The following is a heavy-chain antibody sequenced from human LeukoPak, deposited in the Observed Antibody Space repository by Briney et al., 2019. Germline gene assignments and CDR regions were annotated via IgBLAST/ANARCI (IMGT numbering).Heavy chain of an antibody. Sequence: PSETLSLTCAVSGGSFSGYYWSWIRQPPGKGLEWIGETNHSGSTNYNPSLKSRVTISVDTSKNQSSLKLSSVTAADTTVYYCASLPNYYDSSEDYGGQGTLVTVSS. V-gene: IGHV4-34*01. CDR3: ASLPNYYDSSEDY. D-gene: IGHD3-22*01. J-gene: IGHJ4*02. CDR1: GGSFSGYY. CDR2: TNHSGST.